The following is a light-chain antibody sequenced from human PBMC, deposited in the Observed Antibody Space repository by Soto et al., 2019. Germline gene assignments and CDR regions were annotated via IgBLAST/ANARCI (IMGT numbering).Light chain of an antibody. CDR2: GAS. CDR1: QSVSSSY. J-gene: IGKJ5*01. CDR3: QQYGSSPRT. V-gene: IGKV3-20*01. Sequence: EIVLTQSPGTLSLSPGERATLSCRASQSVSSSYLAWYQQKPGQAPRLLIYGASSRATGIPDRFSGSGSGTDFTLTISRLEPEDFAVYSGQQYGSSPRTFGQGTRLEIK.